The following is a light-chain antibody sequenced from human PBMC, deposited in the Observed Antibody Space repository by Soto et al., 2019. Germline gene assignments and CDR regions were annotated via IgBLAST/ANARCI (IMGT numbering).Light chain of an antibody. CDR1: SSNIGAGYD. J-gene: IGLJ1*01. V-gene: IGLV1-40*01. CDR3: QSYDSSLSGYV. Sequence: QPVLTQPPSVSGAPGQRVTSSCTGSSSNIGAGYDVHWYQQLPGTAPKLLIYGNSNRPSGVPDRFSGSKSGTLASLAVTGLQAEDEADYYCQSYDSSLSGYVFGTGAKLTVL. CDR2: GNS.